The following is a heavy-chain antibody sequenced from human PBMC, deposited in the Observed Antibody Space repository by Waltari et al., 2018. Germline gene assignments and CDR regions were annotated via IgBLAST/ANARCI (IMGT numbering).Heavy chain of an antibody. CDR3: AKEGASFYYGSGALDY. Sequence: EVQLVESGGVVVQTGGSLSLSCAASGFTLDDYACHWVRQAPGKGLEWVSLISWDGGSTYYADSVKGRFTISRDNSKNSLYLQMNSLRAEDTALYYCAKEGASFYYGSGALDYWGQGTLVTVSS. CDR1: GFTLDDYA. CDR2: ISWDGGST. V-gene: IGHV3-43D*03. D-gene: IGHD3-10*01. J-gene: IGHJ4*02.